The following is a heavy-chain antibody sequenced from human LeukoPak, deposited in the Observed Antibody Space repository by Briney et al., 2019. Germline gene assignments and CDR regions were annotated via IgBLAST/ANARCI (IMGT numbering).Heavy chain of an antibody. D-gene: IGHD5-18*01. Sequence: EASVKVSCKASGYTFTSYGISWVRQAPGQGLEWMRWISAYNGNTNYAQKLQGRVTMTTDTSTSTAYMELRSLRSDDTAVYYCARLDTAEYYYYGMDVWGQGTTVTVSS. J-gene: IGHJ6*02. CDR1: GYTFTSYG. V-gene: IGHV1-18*01. CDR2: ISAYNGNT. CDR3: ARLDTAEYYYYGMDV.